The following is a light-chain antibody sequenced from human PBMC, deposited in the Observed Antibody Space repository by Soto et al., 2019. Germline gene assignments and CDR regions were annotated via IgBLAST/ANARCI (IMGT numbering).Light chain of an antibody. CDR2: EVS. Sequence: GSPGQSVTISSTGTSTYFVSYNRVSWYQQPPGTAPKLMIYEVSKRPSGVPDRFSGSKSGNTASLTISGLQAADEADYYCSLYTSENAYVFGTGTKVTVL. V-gene: IGLV2-18*01. CDR3: SLYTSENAYV. J-gene: IGLJ1*01. CDR1: STYFVSYNR.